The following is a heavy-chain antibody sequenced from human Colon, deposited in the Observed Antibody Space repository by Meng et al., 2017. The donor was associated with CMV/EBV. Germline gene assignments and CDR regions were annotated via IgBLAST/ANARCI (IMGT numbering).Heavy chain of an antibody. V-gene: IGHV4-34*01. CDR3: ARLRLITMVRGARDYYYGMDV. Sequence: SETLSLTCAVYGGSFSGYYWSWIRQPPGKGLEWIGEINHSGSTNYNPSLKSRVTISVDTSKNQFSLKRSSVTAADTAVYYCARLRLITMVRGARDYYYGMDVWGQGTTVTVSS. CDR2: INHSGST. J-gene: IGHJ6*02. CDR1: GGSFSGYY. D-gene: IGHD3-10*01.